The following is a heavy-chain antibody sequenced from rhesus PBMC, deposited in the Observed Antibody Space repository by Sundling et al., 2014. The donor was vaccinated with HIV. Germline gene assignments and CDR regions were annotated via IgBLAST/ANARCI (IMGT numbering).Heavy chain of an antibody. CDR2: ISSGGEKT. D-gene: IGHD3-16*01. Sequence: EVQLVESGGGLVQPGGSLRLSCTASGFSFSSYAMYWVRQAPGKGLEWISGISSGGEKTYYADSVKGRFTISRDNSKNTVSLQMNSLRAADTAVYYCAKDEYYYSGSIDYWGQGVLVTVSS. V-gene: IGHV3-103*01. J-gene: IGHJ4*01. CDR1: GFSFSSYA. CDR3: AKDEYYYSGSIDY.